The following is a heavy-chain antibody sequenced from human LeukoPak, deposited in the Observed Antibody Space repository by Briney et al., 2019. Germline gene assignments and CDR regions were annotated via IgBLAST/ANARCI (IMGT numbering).Heavy chain of an antibody. Sequence: ASVNVSCKASVYTFTSYGISWVRQAPGQGLEWVGWISAYNGNTNYAQKLQGRVTMTTDTSTGTAYMELRSLRSDDTAVYYCARDLPLSSSPSRVPDYWGQGTLVTVSS. CDR2: ISAYNGNT. V-gene: IGHV1-18*01. CDR1: VYTFTSYG. CDR3: ARDLPLSSSPSRVPDY. D-gene: IGHD2-2*01. J-gene: IGHJ4*02.